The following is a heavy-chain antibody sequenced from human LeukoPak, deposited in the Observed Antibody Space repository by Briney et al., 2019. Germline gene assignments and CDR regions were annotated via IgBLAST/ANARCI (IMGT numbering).Heavy chain of an antibody. CDR2: IYSGGST. V-gene: IGHV3-53*04. J-gene: IGHJ6*02. CDR1: GFTVSSNY. D-gene: IGHD1-26*01. Sequence: GGSLRLSCAASGFTVSSNYMSWVRQAPGKGLESVSVIYSGGSTYYADSVKGRFTISRHNSKNTLYLQMNSLRAEDTAVYYCARSGSRYYYYGMDVWGQGTTVTVSS. CDR3: ARSGSRYYYYGMDV.